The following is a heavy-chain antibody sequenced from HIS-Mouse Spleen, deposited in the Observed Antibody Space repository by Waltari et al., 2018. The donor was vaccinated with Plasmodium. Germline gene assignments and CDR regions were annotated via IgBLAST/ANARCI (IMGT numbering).Heavy chain of an antibody. CDR1: GFPFSSYA. CDR2: ISGSGGST. Sequence: EVQLLESGGGLVQPGGSLRLSCAAYGFPFSSYAMRWVRKAPGKGLGWVSAISGSGGSTYYADSVKGRFTISRDNSKNTLYLQMNSLRAEDTAVYYCAKDRSVVVPAASDYWGQGTLVTVSS. V-gene: IGHV3-23*01. J-gene: IGHJ4*02. D-gene: IGHD2-2*01. CDR3: AKDRSVVVPAASDY.